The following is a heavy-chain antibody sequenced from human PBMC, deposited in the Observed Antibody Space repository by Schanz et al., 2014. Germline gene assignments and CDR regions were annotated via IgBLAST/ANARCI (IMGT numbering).Heavy chain of an antibody. J-gene: IGHJ5*02. CDR1: GYSFTEYF. CDR3: AREGTIIRGLTGWFDP. V-gene: IGHV1-2*02. D-gene: IGHD3-10*01. CDR2: INPNSGGT. Sequence: QVQLVQSGPAVKKPGASMKVSCLASGYSFTEYFLHWVRQAPGQGLEWMGWINPNSGGTNFAQKFQGRATVTRDTSISTAYMELGSLRLDDPAVYYCAREGTIIRGLTGWFDPWGQGTLVTVSS.